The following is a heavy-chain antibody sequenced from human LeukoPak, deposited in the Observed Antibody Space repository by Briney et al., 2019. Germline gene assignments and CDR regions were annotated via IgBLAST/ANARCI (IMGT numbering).Heavy chain of an antibody. CDR3: AKYQADNDALDI. J-gene: IGHJ3*02. V-gene: IGHV3-23*01. CDR1: GFNFANHA. D-gene: IGHD2-2*01. Sequence: QSGGSLRLSCAASGFNFANHAMSWVRQTAGKGLEWVSAISGGGDITYYADSVKGRFTISRDNSKDTLFLQMHSLRPGDTAVYYCAKYQADNDALDIWGQGTMVTVSS. CDR2: ISGGGDIT.